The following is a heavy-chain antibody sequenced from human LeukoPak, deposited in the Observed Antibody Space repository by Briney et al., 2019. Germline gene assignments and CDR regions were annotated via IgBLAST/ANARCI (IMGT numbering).Heavy chain of an antibody. CDR3: ARDAQRGFDYSNSLEY. V-gene: IGHV3-33*01. CDR2: IWSDGSNR. Sequence: SGGSLRLSCAASGFIFSHYGMHWVRQAPGKGLEWVAVIWSDGSNRFYAGYVKGRFNISRDNSQNTVFLQMNSMRAEDTAMYYCARDAQRGFDYSNSLEYWGHGTLVTVSS. CDR1: GFIFSHYG. J-gene: IGHJ4*01. D-gene: IGHD4-11*01.